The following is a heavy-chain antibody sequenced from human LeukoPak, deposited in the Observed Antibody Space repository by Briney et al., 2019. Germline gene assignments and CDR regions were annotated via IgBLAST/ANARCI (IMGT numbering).Heavy chain of an antibody. CDR1: GYTLTELS. Sequence: ASVKVCCKVSGYTLTELSMHWVRQAPGKGLEWMGGFDPEDGETIYAQKFQGRVTMTEDTSTDTAYMELSSLRSEDTAVYYCATEGYGSGSYPHWGQGTLVTVSS. CDR2: FDPEDGET. CDR3: ATEGYGSGSYPH. J-gene: IGHJ4*02. D-gene: IGHD3-10*01. V-gene: IGHV1-24*01.